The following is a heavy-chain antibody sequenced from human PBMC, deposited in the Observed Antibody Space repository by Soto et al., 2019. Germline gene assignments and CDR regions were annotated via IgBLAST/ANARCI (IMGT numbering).Heavy chain of an antibody. CDR1: GFTFSSYA. CDR3: AKDPKSTIRFNWFDP. V-gene: IGHV3-23*01. D-gene: IGHD3-10*01. J-gene: IGHJ5*02. Sequence: PGGSLRLSCAASGFTFSSYAMSWVRQAPGKGLEWVAGTSGGGSGTYYADSVKGRFTVSRDNSKKTLYLQMSSLRAEDTAVYYCAKDPKSTIRFNWFDPWGQGTLVTVSS. CDR2: TSGGGSGT.